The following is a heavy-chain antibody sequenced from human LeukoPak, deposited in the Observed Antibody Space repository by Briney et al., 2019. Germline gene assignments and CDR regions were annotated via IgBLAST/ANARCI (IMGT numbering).Heavy chain of an antibody. V-gene: IGHV1-46*01. CDR1: GYTFTSYY. D-gene: IGHD3-10*01. J-gene: IGHJ6*02. CDR2: INPSGGST. Sequence: ASVKVSCKASGYTFTSYYMHWVRQAPGQGLEWMGIINPSGGSTSYAQKFQGRVTMTRDTSTSTVYMELSSLRSDDTAVYYCARDWNSELLWFGELSHPYYYYYYGMDVWGQGTTVTVSS. CDR3: ARDWNSELLWFGELSHPYYYYYYGMDV.